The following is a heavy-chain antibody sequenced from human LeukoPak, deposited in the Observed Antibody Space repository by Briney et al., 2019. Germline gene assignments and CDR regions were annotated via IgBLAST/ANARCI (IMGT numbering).Heavy chain of an antibody. CDR3: AKDSSYSSGWFRSNGMDV. CDR1: GFTFSSYA. Sequence: GGSLRLSCAASGFTFSSYAMSWVRQAPGKGLEWVSAISGSGGSTYYADSVKGRFTISRDNSKSTLYLQMNSLRAEDTAVYYCAKDSSYSSGWFRSNGMDVWGQGTTVTVSS. D-gene: IGHD6-19*01. V-gene: IGHV3-23*01. J-gene: IGHJ6*02. CDR2: ISGSGGST.